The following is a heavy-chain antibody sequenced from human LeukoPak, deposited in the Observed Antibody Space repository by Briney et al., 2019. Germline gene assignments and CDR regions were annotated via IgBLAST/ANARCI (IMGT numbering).Heavy chain of an antibody. J-gene: IGHJ6*02. CDR2: ISYDGSNK. D-gene: IGHD3-3*01. CDR3: ATDLADFVPNYYHGMDV. Sequence: PGGSLRLSCAASGFTFSSYGMHWVRQAPGKGLEWVAVISYDGSNKYYADSVKGRFTISRDNSKNTLYLQMNSLRAEDTAVYYCATDLADFVPNYYHGMDVWGQGTTVTVSS. V-gene: IGHV3-30*03. CDR1: GFTFSSYG.